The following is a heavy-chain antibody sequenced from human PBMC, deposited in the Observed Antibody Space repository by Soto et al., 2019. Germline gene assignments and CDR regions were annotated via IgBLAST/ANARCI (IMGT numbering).Heavy chain of an antibody. J-gene: IGHJ5*02. Sequence: GVSLKISCKGSGYSFTSYWIGWVLQIPGKGLEWMGIIYPGDSDTRYSPSFQGQVTISADKSISTAYLQWSSLKASDTAMYYCALSTGLRFFPLSPPSATWFDPCGQET. CDR1: GYSFTSYW. CDR2: IYPGDSDT. CDR3: ALSTGLRFFPLSPPSATWFDP. D-gene: IGHD3-16*01. V-gene: IGHV5-51*01.